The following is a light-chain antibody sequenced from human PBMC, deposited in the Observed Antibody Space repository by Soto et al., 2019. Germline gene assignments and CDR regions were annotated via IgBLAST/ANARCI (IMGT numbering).Light chain of an antibody. Sequence: QSALTQPASVSGSRGQSITISCTGTSSDVGGYNYVSWYQQHPGKAPKLMLYEVSNRPSGVSNRFSGSKSGNTASLTISGLQAEDEADYYCSSYTTISTYVFGTGTKVTVL. CDR2: EVS. V-gene: IGLV2-14*01. J-gene: IGLJ1*01. CDR1: SSDVGGYNY. CDR3: SSYTTISTYV.